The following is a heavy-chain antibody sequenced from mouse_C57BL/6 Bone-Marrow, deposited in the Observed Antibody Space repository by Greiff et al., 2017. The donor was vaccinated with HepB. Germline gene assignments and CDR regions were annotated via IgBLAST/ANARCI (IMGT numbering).Heavy chain of an antibody. CDR3: ARGIYYGYDGYFDV. CDR2: SRNKANDYTT. CDR1: GFTFSDFY. Sequence: EVMLVESGGGLVQSGRSLRLSCATSGFTFSDFYMEWVRQAPGKGLEWIAASRNKANDYTTEYSASVKVRFIVSRDNSQSILYLQMNALRAEDTAIYYCARGIYYGYDGYFDVWGTGTTVTVSS. D-gene: IGHD2-2*01. V-gene: IGHV7-1*01. J-gene: IGHJ1*03.